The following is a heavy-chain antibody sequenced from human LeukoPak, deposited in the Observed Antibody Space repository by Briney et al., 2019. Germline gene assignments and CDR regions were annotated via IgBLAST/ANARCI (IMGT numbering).Heavy chain of an antibody. CDR3: TRDPLRYLRVGHYDY. J-gene: IGHJ4*02. V-gene: IGHV3-21*01. Sequence: KTGGSLRLSCAPSGFTFSTSAMNWVRQVPGKGLEWVSSIDYDSSHIYYAASVRGRFTISRDNARDSVYLQMDSLRVEDTAVYYCTRDPLRYLRVGHYDYWGQGTLVAVSS. CDR1: GFTFSTSA. D-gene: IGHD3-9*01. CDR2: IDYDSSHI.